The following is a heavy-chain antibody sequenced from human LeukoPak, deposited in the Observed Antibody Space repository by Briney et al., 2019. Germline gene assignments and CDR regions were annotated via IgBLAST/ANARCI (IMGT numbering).Heavy chain of an antibody. J-gene: IGHJ3*02. V-gene: IGHV1-46*01. CDR3: ARDMVPYYDILTGYHAGGALDI. Sequence: ASVKISCKASGYTFTSNHIHCVRQAPGQGLEWMGVINPSGDSTSYAQKFQGRVTITADESTSTAYMELSSLRSEDTAVYYCARDMVPYYDILTGYHAGGALDIWGQGTMVTVSS. CDR2: INPSGDST. CDR1: GYTFTSNH. D-gene: IGHD3-9*01.